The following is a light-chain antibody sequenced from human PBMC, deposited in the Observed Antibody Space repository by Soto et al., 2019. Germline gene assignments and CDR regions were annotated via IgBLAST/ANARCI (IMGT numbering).Light chain of an antibody. CDR1: SSDVGGYNY. CDR3: SSYAGSNNPYV. J-gene: IGLJ1*01. CDR2: EVS. V-gene: IGLV2-8*01. Sequence: QSALPQPPSASGSPGHSVTISCTGTSSDVGGYNYVSWYQQHPGKAPKLMIYEVSKRPSGVPDRFSGSKSGNTASLTVSGLQAEDEADYYCSSYAGSNNPYVFGTGTKLTVL.